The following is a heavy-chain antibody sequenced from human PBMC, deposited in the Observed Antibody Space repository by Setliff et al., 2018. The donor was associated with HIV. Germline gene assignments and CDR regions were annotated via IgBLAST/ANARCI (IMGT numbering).Heavy chain of an antibody. CDR3: ARSSAGSGWLLHHFDY. J-gene: IGHJ4*02. CDR2: IIPIFGTS. Sequence: SVKVSCKASGGTFSSYAISWVRQAPGHGLEWMGGIIPIFGTSSYAQKFQGRVAITADESTTTAYMELSGLRSEDTAFYYCARSSAGSGWLLHHFDYWGQGTLVTVSS. CDR1: GGTFSSYA. V-gene: IGHV1-69*13. D-gene: IGHD6-19*01.